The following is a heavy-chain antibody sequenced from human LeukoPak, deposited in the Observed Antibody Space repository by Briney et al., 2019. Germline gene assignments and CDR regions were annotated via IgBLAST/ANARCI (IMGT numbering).Heavy chain of an antibody. D-gene: IGHD6-13*01. CDR3: ATSTAAAGTD. J-gene: IGHJ4*02. CDR2: IKQDGSEK. CDR1: GFTFSNLW. V-gene: IGHV3-7*03. Sequence: GGSLRLSCAASGFTFSNLWMSWVRQAPGKGLKWVANIKQDGSEKYYVDSVKGRFTVSRDNAQNSLYLQMNSLRAEDTAIYYCATSTAAAGTDWGQGTLVTVSS.